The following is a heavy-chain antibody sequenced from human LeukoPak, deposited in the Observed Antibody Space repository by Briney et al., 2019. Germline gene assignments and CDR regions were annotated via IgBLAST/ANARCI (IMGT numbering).Heavy chain of an antibody. CDR3: ARVRSSSLGYYYYYMDV. Sequence: SETLSLTCTVSGGSISSYYWSWIRQPPGKGLEWIGYIYYSGSTNYNPSLKSRVSISLDTSKNQFSLKLSSVTAADTAVYYCARVRSSSLGYYYYYMDVWGKGTTVTVPS. CDR1: GGSISSYY. J-gene: IGHJ6*03. V-gene: IGHV4-59*01. CDR2: IYYSGST. D-gene: IGHD6-6*01.